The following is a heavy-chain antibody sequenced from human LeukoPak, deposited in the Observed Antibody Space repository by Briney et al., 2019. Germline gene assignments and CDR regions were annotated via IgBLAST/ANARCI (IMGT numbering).Heavy chain of an antibody. CDR2: ISVYNGNT. D-gene: IGHD3-16*01. V-gene: IGHV1-18*01. CDR3: ARLWALDPFDY. Sequence: ASVKVSCKASGYTFTSYGISWVRQAPGQGLEWMGWISVYNGNTNYARNLQGRVTMTTDTSTSTAYMELRSLRSDDTAVYYCARLWALDPFDYWGQGTLVTVSS. J-gene: IGHJ4*02. CDR1: GYTFTSYG.